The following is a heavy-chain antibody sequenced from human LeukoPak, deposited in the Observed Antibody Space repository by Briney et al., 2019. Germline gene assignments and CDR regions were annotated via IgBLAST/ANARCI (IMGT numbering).Heavy chain of an antibody. Sequence: PGGSLRLSCAASGFTFSSYAMSWVRQAPGKELERVSAISGSGGSTYYADSVKGRFTISRDNSKNTLYVQMNSLRAEDTAVYYCAKGVNYYDSSGYLRMAPHDAFDIWGQGTMVTVSS. J-gene: IGHJ3*02. CDR2: ISGSGGST. V-gene: IGHV3-23*01. CDR3: AKGVNYYDSSGYLRMAPHDAFDI. CDR1: GFTFSSYA. D-gene: IGHD3-22*01.